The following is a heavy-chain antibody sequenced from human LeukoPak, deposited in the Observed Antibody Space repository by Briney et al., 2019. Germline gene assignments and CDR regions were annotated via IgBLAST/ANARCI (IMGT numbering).Heavy chain of an antibody. J-gene: IGHJ6*02. Sequence: GGSLRLSCAASGFSFRTYSMNWVRQAPGKGPEWVSSISSDSNYIYYADSLKGRFTISRDNTKNSLYLQMISLRVEDTAVYYCARVAFGLYVMDVWGQGTTVTVSS. CDR2: ISSDSNYI. D-gene: IGHD3/OR15-3a*01. CDR3: ARVAFGLYVMDV. CDR1: GFSFRTYS. V-gene: IGHV3-21*01.